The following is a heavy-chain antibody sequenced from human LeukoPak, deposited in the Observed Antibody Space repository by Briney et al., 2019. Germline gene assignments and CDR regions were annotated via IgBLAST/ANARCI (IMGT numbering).Heavy chain of an antibody. D-gene: IGHD2-21*02. Sequence: GGSLRLSCAASGFTFSAYAMNWVRQAPGKGLEWVANIKQDGSEKYYVDSVKGRFTISRDNAKNSLYLQMNSLRAEDTAVYYCARDRRMGGDYYFDYWGQGTLVTVSS. CDR2: IKQDGSEK. CDR3: ARDRRMGGDYYFDY. J-gene: IGHJ4*02. CDR1: GFTFSAYA. V-gene: IGHV3-7*01.